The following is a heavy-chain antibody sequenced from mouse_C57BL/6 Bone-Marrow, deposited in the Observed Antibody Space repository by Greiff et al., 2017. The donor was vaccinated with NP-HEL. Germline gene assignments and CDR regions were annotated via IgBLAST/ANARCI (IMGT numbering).Heavy chain of an antibody. J-gene: IGHJ2*01. D-gene: IGHD1-1*01. V-gene: IGHV1-54*01. CDR3: ARGAYGSSL. CDR1: GYAFTNYL. Sequence: VQLQQSGAELVRPGTSVKVSCKASGYAFTNYLIEWVKQRPGQGLEWIGVINPGSGGTNYNEKFKGKATLTADKSSSTAYMQLSSLTSGDSAVYFCARGAYGSSLWGQGTNLTVSS. CDR2: INPGSGGT.